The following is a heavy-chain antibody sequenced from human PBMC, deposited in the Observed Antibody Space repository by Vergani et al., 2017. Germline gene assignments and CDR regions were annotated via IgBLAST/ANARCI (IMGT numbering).Heavy chain of an antibody. Sequence: QVHLVESGGGVVQPGTSLRLSCVTSGFDFSDYYMAWIRQAPGKGPEWIAYISHRGTTISYAESVKGRFTISRDNSKKLLYLQMNSLRADDTALYFCARDYGSSGFQYWGQGTRVTVSS. CDR3: ARDYGSSGFQY. D-gene: IGHD3-22*01. V-gene: IGHV3-11*04. J-gene: IGHJ4*02. CDR1: GFDFSDYY. CDR2: ISHRGTTI.